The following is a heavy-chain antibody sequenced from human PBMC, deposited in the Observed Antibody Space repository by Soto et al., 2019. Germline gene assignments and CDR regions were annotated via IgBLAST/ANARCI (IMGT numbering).Heavy chain of an antibody. CDR2: INPDSGGT. V-gene: IGHV1-2*04. CDR1: GYTFTGHY. J-gene: IGHJ3*02. CDR3: ARVADIVATASFGAFDI. Sequence: QVQLVQSGAAVEKPGASVKVSCKASGYTFTGHYMHWVRQAPGQGLEWLGWINPDSGGTNYAQKFRDWVTLTRDTSISTAYMELSSLRSDDTAVYYCARVADIVATASFGAFDIWGQGTMVTVSS. D-gene: IGHD5-12*01.